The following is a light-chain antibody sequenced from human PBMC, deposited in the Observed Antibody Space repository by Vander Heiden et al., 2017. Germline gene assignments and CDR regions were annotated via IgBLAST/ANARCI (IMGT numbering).Light chain of an antibody. CDR3: HQSYSTALT. CDR2: AAS. J-gene: IGKJ4*01. CDR1: QSISSY. Sequence: DIQMTQSPSSLSASVGDRVTITCRASQSISSYLNWYQQKPGKAPKLLIYAASSLQSGVPSRFSGSGSGTDFTLTISRLQPEDFATYYCHQSYSTALTFGGGTKVEIK. V-gene: IGKV1-39*01.